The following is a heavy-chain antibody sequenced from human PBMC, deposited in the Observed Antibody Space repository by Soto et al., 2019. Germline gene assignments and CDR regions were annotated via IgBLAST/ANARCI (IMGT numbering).Heavy chain of an antibody. D-gene: IGHD1-26*01. J-gene: IGHJ5*02. CDR2: ISYDGSNK. Sequence: QVQLVESGGGVVQPGRSLRLSCAASGFTVSSDGMHCVRQATGKGLETLAVISYDGSNKYYPDSVKGRFTISRDNSKNTLFLQMNSLRDEDTAVYYCAKGANWFDPWVEGTLVTVSS. CDR1: GFTVSSDG. CDR3: AKGANWFDP. V-gene: IGHV3-30*18.